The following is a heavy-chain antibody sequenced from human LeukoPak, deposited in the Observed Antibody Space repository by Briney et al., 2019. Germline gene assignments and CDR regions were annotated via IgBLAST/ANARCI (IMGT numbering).Heavy chain of an antibody. CDR3: AREDSAAYCSSTNCYGLDY. J-gene: IGHJ4*02. Sequence: PSETLSLTCTVSSGSISSYFWTWIRQPAGKGLEWIGRIYCSGSTNHNPSLKSRVIISVDKSKNQLSLKLSSVTAADTAVYYCAREDSAAYCSSTNCYGLDYWGQGTLVTVSS. D-gene: IGHD2-2*01. CDR1: SGSISSYF. CDR2: IYCSGST. V-gene: IGHV4-4*07.